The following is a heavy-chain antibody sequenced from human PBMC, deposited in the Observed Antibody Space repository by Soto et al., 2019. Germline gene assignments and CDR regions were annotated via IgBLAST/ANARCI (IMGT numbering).Heavy chain of an antibody. Sequence: EVQLVESGGGLVQPGGSLRLSCAASGFTFSSYSMNWVRQAPGKGLEWVSYISSSSSTIYYADSVKGRFNISRDNAKNSRDLQMNSLRAEDKAGYYCARDGSGSPVVDYWGQGTLVTVSS. CDR1: GFTFSSYS. V-gene: IGHV3-48*01. J-gene: IGHJ4*02. CDR3: ARDGSGSPVVDY. CDR2: ISSSSSTI. D-gene: IGHD3-10*01.